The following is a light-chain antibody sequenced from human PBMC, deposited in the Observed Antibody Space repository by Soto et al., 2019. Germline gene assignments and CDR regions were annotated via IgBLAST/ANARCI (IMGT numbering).Light chain of an antibody. V-gene: IGLV2-14*01. Sequence: QSVLTQPASVSGSPGQSITISCTGTSSDVGGYNYVSWYQQHPGKAPKLMIYEVSNRPSGVSNRFSGSKSGNTASLTISGLQAEDEGDYYCSSYTSSSRVFGGGTKLTVL. CDR1: SSDVGGYNY. CDR3: SSYTSSSRV. CDR2: EVS. J-gene: IGLJ2*01.